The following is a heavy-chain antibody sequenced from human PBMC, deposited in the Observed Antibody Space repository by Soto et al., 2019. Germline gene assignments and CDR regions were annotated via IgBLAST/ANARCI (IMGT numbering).Heavy chain of an antibody. Sequence: SVKVSCKASGGTFSSYAISWVRQAPGQGLEWMGGIIPIFGTANYAQKFQGRVTITADESTSTAYMELSSLRSEDTAVYYCATRQSDCSSTSCTSGGMDVWGQGTTVTAP. D-gene: IGHD2-2*01. J-gene: IGHJ6*02. CDR3: ATRQSDCSSTSCTSGGMDV. CDR2: IIPIFGTA. V-gene: IGHV1-69*13. CDR1: GGTFSSYA.